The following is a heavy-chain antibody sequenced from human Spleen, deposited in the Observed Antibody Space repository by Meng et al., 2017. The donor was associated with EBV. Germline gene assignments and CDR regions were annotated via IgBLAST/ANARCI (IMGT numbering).Heavy chain of an antibody. J-gene: IGHJ4*02. CDR1: GFTLSSYW. D-gene: IGHD1-26*01. V-gene: IGHV3-74*01. CDR2: INSDGNVI. CDR3: AKDCFGAEDS. Sequence: EEQVVETGGGLVQPGGSLRLSCADSGFTLSSYWVHWVRQAPGKGLVWVSRINSDGNVITYADSVKGRFTISRDNAKNTVYLQMNNVRVEDTAVYYCAKDCFGAEDSWGQGTLVTVSS.